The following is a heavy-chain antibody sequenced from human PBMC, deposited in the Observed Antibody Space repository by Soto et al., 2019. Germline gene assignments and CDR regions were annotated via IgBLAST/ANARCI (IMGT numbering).Heavy chain of an antibody. CDR2: ISGSGGST. V-gene: IGHV3-23*01. CDR1: GFTFSSYA. D-gene: IGHD3-22*01. J-gene: IGHJ3*02. Sequence: GGSLRLSCAASGFTFSSYAMSWVRQAPGKGLEWVSAISGSGGSTYYADSVKGRFTISRDNSKNTLYLQMNSLRAEDTAVYYCAKDKELTYYYDSSGYYAFDIWGQGTMVTVSS. CDR3: AKDKELTYYYDSSGYYAFDI.